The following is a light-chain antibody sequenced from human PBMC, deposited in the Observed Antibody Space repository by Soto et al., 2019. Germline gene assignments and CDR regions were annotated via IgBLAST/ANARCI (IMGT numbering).Light chain of an antibody. V-gene: IGKV3-15*01. J-gene: IGKJ2*02. CDR2: GAS. CDR3: QQYNNWPPCT. Sequence: EIVMTQSPATLSVSPGERATLSCRASQSVSSNLAWYQQKPGQAPRLLIYGASTRATGIPARFSGSVSGTEFTLTISSLQSEDFAVYYCQQYNNWPPCTGGQGTKLEIK. CDR1: QSVSSN.